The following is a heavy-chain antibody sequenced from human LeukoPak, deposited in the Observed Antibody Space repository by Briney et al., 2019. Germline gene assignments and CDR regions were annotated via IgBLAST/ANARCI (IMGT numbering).Heavy chain of an antibody. CDR2: ISAYNGNT. Sequence: ASVKVSCKASGYTFTSYGISWVRQAPGQGLEWMGWISAYNGNTNYAQKLQGRVTMTTDTSTSTAYMELRGLRSDDTAVYYCASSYYYGSGSYYYYGMDVWGKGTTVTVSS. J-gene: IGHJ6*04. D-gene: IGHD3-10*01. CDR1: GYTFTSYG. V-gene: IGHV1-18*04. CDR3: ASSYYYGSGSYYYYGMDV.